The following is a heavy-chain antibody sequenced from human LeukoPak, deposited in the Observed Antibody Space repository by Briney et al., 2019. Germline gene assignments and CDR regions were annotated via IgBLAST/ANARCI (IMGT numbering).Heavy chain of an antibody. D-gene: IGHD2-21*01. CDR3: ARGHTGMDV. CDR2: ISGSGGST. CDR1: GFTFSSYA. V-gene: IGHV3-23*01. Sequence: PGGSLRLSCAASGFTFSSYAMSWVRQAPGKGLEWVSAISGSGGSTYYADSVKGRFTISRDNAKNSLYLQMNSLRDEDTAVYYCARGHTGMDVWGQGTTVTVSS. J-gene: IGHJ6*02.